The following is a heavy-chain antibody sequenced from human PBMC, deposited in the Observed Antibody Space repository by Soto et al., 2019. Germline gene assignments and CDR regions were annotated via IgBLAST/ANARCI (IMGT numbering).Heavy chain of an antibody. V-gene: IGHV3-23*01. Sequence: PGWSLRLSCASSGFTFISYAMSWVRQAPGKGLEWVSAISGSGDSTYYADSVKGRFTISRDNSKNTLYLQMNSLRAEDTAVYYCAKEPSLYCTSTSCYLDYWGQGTLVTVSS. CDR1: GFTFISYA. CDR3: AKEPSLYCTSTSCYLDY. D-gene: IGHD2-2*01. CDR2: ISGSGDST. J-gene: IGHJ4*02.